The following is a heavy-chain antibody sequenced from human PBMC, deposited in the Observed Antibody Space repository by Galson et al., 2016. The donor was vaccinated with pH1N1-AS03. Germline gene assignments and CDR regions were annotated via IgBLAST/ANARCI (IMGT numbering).Heavy chain of an antibody. J-gene: IGHJ3*02. CDR3: ARQDSSGYFHALDM. D-gene: IGHD3-22*01. V-gene: IGHV3-74*01. CDR1: GFTFTTYW. Sequence: LRLSCAASGFTFTTYWMHWVRQAPGRGLVWVSSINGEGSSARGTDSVKGRFFISRDNAKNTVYLQMNSLRVEDTAVYYCARQDSSGYFHALDMWGQGTMVTVSS. CDR2: INGEGSSA.